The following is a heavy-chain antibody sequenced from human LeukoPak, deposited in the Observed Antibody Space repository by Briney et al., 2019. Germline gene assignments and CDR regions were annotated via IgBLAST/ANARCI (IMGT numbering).Heavy chain of an antibody. D-gene: IGHD7-27*01. CDR2: IHPGRGDT. CDR3: ARDHNWGPDY. Sequence: GASVKDSFQALGYTFTDHYFHWLRQAPGQGIEWMGWIHPGRGDTNIAQKFQGRVSLTRDMSISTAYMELSRLTSDDTAVYYCARDHNWGPDYWGQGTLVSVSS. CDR1: GYTFTDHY. J-gene: IGHJ4*02. V-gene: IGHV1-2*02.